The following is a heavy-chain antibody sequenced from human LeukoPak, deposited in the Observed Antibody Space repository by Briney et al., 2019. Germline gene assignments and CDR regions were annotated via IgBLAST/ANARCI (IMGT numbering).Heavy chain of an antibody. V-gene: IGHV4-39*07. CDR3: ARNQVVPPAGFDY. D-gene: IGHD2-2*01. Sequence: PSETLSLTCTVSGGSISSSSYYWGWIRQPPGKGLGWIGSIYYSGSTYYNPSLKSRVTISVDTSKNQFSLKLSSVTAADPAVYYCARNQVVPPAGFDYWGQGTLVTVSS. CDR1: GGSISSSSYY. J-gene: IGHJ4*02. CDR2: IYYSGST.